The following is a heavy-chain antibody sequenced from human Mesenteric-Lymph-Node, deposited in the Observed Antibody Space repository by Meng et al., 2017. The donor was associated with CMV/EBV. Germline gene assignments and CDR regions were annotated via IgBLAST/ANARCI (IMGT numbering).Heavy chain of an antibody. Sequence: SETLSLTCTVSGVSVSSGNYYWSWIRQPPGKGLEWIGYIYYSGSSNYNPSLKSRVTVSLDTSRSQFSLRLSSVTAADTAVYYCARVSWRGARDNLWGSYRRREDGMDVWGQGTTVTVSS. D-gene: IGHD3-16*02. CDR1: GVSVSSGNYY. V-gene: IGHV4-61*01. J-gene: IGHJ6*02. CDR3: ARVSWRGARDNLWGSYRRREDGMDV. CDR2: IYYSGSS.